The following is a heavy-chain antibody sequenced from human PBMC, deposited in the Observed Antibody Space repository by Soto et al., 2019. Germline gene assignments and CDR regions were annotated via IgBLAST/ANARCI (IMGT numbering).Heavy chain of an antibody. CDR2: INHSGST. CDR1: GGSFSGYY. CDR3: ASCKLRYCSGGSCHTGFVY. V-gene: IGHV4-34*01. D-gene: IGHD2-15*01. J-gene: IGHJ4*02. Sequence: QVQLQQWGAGLLKPSETLSLTCAVYGGSFSGYYWSWIRQPPGKGLEWIGEINHSGSTNYNPSLKRRVTTSVDTSINQCSLKLSSWAAADTAVYYCASCKLRYCSGGSCHTGFVYWGQGSLVTVSS.